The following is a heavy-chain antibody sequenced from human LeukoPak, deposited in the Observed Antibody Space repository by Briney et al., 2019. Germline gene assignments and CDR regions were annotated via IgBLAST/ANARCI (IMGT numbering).Heavy chain of an antibody. D-gene: IGHD6-13*01. CDR3: ARAAAGTFDAFDI. CDR2: IIPIFGTA. J-gene: IGHJ3*02. Sequence: ASVKVSCKASGGTFSSYAISWVRQAPGQGLEWMGGIIPIFGTANYAQKFQGRVTITADESTSTAYMELSSLRSEDTAVYYCARAAAGTFDAFDIWGQGTMATVSS. CDR1: GGTFSSYA. V-gene: IGHV1-69*13.